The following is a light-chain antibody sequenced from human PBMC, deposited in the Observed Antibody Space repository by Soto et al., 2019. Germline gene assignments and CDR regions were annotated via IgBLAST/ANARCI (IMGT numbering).Light chain of an antibody. V-gene: IGKV3-20*01. CDR1: QSVNSTY. CDR3: QQYGGSRWT. J-gene: IGKJ1*01. Sequence: EIVLTQSPGTLSLSPGERATLSCRASQSVNSTYLAWYQQKPGQAPRLLIYGASNRATGIPDRFSGSGSGTDFTLTIRRLEPENFAVYYCQQYGGSRWTFGQGTRVDI. CDR2: GAS.